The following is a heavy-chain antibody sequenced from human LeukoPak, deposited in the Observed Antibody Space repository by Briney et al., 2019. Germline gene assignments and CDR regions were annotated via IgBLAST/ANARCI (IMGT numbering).Heavy chain of an antibody. V-gene: IGHV3-21*01. CDR3: ARGVSGAAYFNYFMDA. D-gene: IGHD2-8*01. CDR1: GFSFTASS. J-gene: IGHJ6*03. CDR2: ITSGSSHI. Sequence: PGGSLRLSCAASGFSFTASSMNWVRQAPGKELEWVSSITSGSSHIYYADSMKGRFTISRDNAKKSVYLQMDSLRTEGTAVYYCARGVSGAAYFNYFMDAWGKGTTVTVSS.